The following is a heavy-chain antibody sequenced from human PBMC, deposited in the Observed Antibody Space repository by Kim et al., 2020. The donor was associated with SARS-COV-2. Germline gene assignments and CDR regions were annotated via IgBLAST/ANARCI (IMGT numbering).Heavy chain of an antibody. CDR2: ISYDGSNK. CDR1: GFTFSSYA. V-gene: IGHV3-30-3*01. CDR3: AREQWLVRREYYFDY. Sequence: GGSLRLSCAASGFTFSSYAMHWVRQAPGKGLEWVAVISYDGSNKYYADSVKGRFTISRDNSKNTLYLQMNSLRAEDTAVYYCAREQWLVRREYYFDYWGQGTLVTVSS. J-gene: IGHJ4*02. D-gene: IGHD6-19*01.